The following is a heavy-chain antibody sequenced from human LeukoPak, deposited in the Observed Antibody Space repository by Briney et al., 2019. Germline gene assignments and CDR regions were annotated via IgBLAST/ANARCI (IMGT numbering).Heavy chain of an antibody. J-gene: IGHJ4*02. CDR1: GFTFSSFG. Sequence: GGSLRLSCAASGFTFSSFGMSWVRQAPGKGLEWVSTISGTGGRTHYADSVKGRFTISRDNSKNTLYLQMNSLRAEDTAVYYCAKESPVVTLADYWGQGTLFTVSS. CDR3: AKESPVVTLADY. V-gene: IGHV3-23*01. CDR2: ISGTGGRT. D-gene: IGHD2-21*02.